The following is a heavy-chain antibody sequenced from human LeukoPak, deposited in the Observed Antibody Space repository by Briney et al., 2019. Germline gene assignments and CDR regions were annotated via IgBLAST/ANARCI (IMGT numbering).Heavy chain of an antibody. Sequence: ASVKVSCKASGYTFTSYGITWVRQAPGQGLEWMGWISAYSGNTNYAQKLQGRVIMTTDTSTSTAYMELRSLRSDDTAVYYCARVTFGSSWYELYYYYYYYMDVWGKGTTVTVSS. D-gene: IGHD6-13*01. CDR2: ISAYSGNT. J-gene: IGHJ6*03. CDR1: GYTFTSYG. CDR3: ARVTFGSSWYELYYYYYYYMDV. V-gene: IGHV1-18*01.